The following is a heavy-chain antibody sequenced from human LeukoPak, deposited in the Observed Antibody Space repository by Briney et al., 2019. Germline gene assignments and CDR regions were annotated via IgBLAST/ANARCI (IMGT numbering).Heavy chain of an antibody. D-gene: IGHD5-18*01. V-gene: IGHV3-49*03. Sequence: GGSLRLSCTASGFTFGDYAMSWFRQAPGKGLEWVGFIRSKAYGGTTEYAASVKGRFTISRDDSKSIAYLKMNSLKTEDTAVYYCTREGSVGGYSYGYGFDYWGQGTLVTVSS. J-gene: IGHJ4*02. CDR3: TREGSVGGYSYGYGFDY. CDR2: IRSKAYGGTT. CDR1: GFTFGDYA.